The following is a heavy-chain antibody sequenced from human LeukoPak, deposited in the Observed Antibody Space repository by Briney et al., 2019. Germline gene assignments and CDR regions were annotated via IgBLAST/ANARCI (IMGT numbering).Heavy chain of an antibody. D-gene: IGHD2-2*01. Sequence: ASVTVSCKASGYTFTGYYMHWVRQAPGQGLEWMGWIKPNSGGTNYAQKFQGRVTMTRDTSISTAYMELSRLRSDDTAVYYCARGHQDIVVVPAATILDYWGQGTLVTVSS. CDR3: ARGHQDIVVVPAATILDY. CDR1: GYTFTGYY. CDR2: IKPNSGGT. V-gene: IGHV1-2*02. J-gene: IGHJ4*02.